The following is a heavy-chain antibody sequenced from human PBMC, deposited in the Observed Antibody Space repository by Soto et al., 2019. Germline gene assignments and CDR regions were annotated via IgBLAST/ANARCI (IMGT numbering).Heavy chain of an antibody. CDR3: ARPSDVGLASSFEY. CDR1: GYSFTNYW. J-gene: IGHJ4*02. CDR2: IYPGNSNT. Sequence: PGESLKISCQGSGYSFTNYWIGWVRQMPGTGLEWLGIIYPGNSNTRYSPSFEGQVTMSADKSINTAYLQWSSLRASDTAIYFCARPSDVGLASSFEYWGQGTQVTV. V-gene: IGHV5-51*01.